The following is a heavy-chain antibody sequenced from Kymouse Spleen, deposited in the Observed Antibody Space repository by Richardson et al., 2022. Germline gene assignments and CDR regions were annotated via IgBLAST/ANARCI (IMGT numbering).Heavy chain of an antibody. CDR2: IYSCGST. Sequence: EVQLVESGGGLIQPGGSLRLSCAASGFTVSSNYMSWVRQAPGKGLEWVSVIYSCGSTYYADSVKGRFTISRDNSKNTLYLQMNSLRAEDTAVYYCAREAARSYFDYWGQGTLVTVSS. J-gene: IGHJ4*02. D-gene: IGHD6-6*01. V-gene: IGHV3-66*03. CDR3: AREAARSYFDY. CDR1: GFTVSSNY.